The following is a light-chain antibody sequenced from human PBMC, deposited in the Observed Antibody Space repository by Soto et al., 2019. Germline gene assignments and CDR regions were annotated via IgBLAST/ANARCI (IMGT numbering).Light chain of an antibody. J-gene: IGLJ3*02. Sequence: QSVLTQPPSVSGAPGQRVTISCAGSTSNIGTGYDVHWYQQLPGTAPKLLIYDNTNRPSGVPDRFSGSKSGTSASLAITGLQAEDEADYYCQSYDYSLSGVVFAGGTKLTVL. V-gene: IGLV1-40*01. CDR3: QSYDYSLSGVV. CDR1: TSNIGTGYD. CDR2: DNT.